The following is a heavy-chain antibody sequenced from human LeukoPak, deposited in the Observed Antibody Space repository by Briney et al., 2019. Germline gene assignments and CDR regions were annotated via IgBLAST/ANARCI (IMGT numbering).Heavy chain of an antibody. D-gene: IGHD2-2*01. CDR1: GFPFSTYS. CDR3: ARDCVYCTRATCSSHLPEPPSLDY. CDR2: ITSSSDSK. Sequence: PGGSLRLSCAASGFPFSTYSMNWVRQAPGKGLEWVSSITSSSDSKYYADSIKGRLTISRDNARNSLHLQMNSLRAEDTAVYYCARDCVYCTRATCSSHLPEPPSLDYWGQGTLVTVSS. J-gene: IGHJ4*02. V-gene: IGHV3-21*01.